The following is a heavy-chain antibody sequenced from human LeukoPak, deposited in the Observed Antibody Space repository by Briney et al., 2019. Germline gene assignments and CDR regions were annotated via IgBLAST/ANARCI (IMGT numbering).Heavy chain of an antibody. CDR1: GYTLSYYG. Sequence: GASVKVSCKASGYTLSYYGINWVRQAPGQGLEWMGWISAYNGNTNYAQKYQGRVTMTTDTSTNTAYMALRSLRSDDTAVYYCARGGYTGFDSLEGVDYWGQGTLVTVSS. D-gene: IGHD5-12*01. CDR2: ISAYNGNT. CDR3: ARGGYTGFDSLEGVDY. V-gene: IGHV1-18*01. J-gene: IGHJ4*02.